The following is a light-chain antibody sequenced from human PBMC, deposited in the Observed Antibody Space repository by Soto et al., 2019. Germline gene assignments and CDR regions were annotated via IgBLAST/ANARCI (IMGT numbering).Light chain of an antibody. CDR3: QQRSNWPPV. CDR1: QSVSSH. J-gene: IGKJ4*01. Sequence: IVLTQPPGTLSLSPGERATLSCRASQSVSSHLAWYQQKPGQAPRLLIYDASNRATGIPARFSGSGSGTDFTLTISSLEPEDFAVYYCQQRSNWPPVFGGGPKVDIK. V-gene: IGKV3-11*01. CDR2: DAS.